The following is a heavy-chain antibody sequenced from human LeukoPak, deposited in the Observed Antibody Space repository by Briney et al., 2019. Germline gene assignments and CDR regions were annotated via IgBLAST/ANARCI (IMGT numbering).Heavy chain of an antibody. CDR2: ISYDGSNK. V-gene: IGHV3-30*18. D-gene: IGHD3-10*01. CDR3: AKDQYYYGSGSYSHCFDY. CDR1: GFTFSSYG. J-gene: IGHJ4*02. Sequence: PGRSLRLSCAASGFTFSSYGMHWVRQAPGKGLEWVAVISYDGSNKYYADSVKGRFTISRDNSKNTLYLQMNSLRAEDTAVYYCAKDQYYYGSGSYSHCFDYWGQGTLVTVSS.